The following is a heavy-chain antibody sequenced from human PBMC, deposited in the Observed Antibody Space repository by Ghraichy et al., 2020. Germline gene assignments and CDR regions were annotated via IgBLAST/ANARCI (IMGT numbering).Heavy chain of an antibody. CDR1: GFTFNNAW. J-gene: IGHJ4*02. Sequence: ESLRLSCAASGFTFNNAWMTWVRQSPGKGLEWVGLLKSKTFGETTDYAAPVKGRFTISRDDSKDTLYLQMNSLQTDDTAVYYCIHGSGYLDYWGQGTLVTVSS. V-gene: IGHV3-15*01. D-gene: IGHD3-10*01. CDR2: LKSKTFGETT. CDR3: IHGSGYLDY.